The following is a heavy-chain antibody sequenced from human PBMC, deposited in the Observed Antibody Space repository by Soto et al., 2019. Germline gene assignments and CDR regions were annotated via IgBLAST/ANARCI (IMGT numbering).Heavy chain of an antibody. Sequence: QLQLQESGPGLVKPSETLSLTCTVSGGSISSSSYYWGWIRQPPGKGLEWTGSIYYSGSTYYNPSLTRRVTIFVDTSKIQFSLRLSAVTAADTAVYYCARGVVAVFGSWFDPWGQGTLVTVSS. CDR3: ARGVVAVFGSWFDP. CDR1: GGSISSSSYY. V-gene: IGHV4-39*01. CDR2: IYYSGST. D-gene: IGHD2-15*01. J-gene: IGHJ5*02.